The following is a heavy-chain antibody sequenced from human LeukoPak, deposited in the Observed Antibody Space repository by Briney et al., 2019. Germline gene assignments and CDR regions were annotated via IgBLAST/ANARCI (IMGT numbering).Heavy chain of an antibody. Sequence: SVKVSSKASGFTFTSSPMQWVRQARGQRLEWIGWIVVGSGNTNYAQKFQERVTITRDMSTGTAYMELSSLRSEDTAVYYCAADLCSGGSCYSNYWGLGTLVTVSS. CDR2: IVVGSGNT. D-gene: IGHD2-15*01. CDR3: AADLCSGGSCYSNY. CDR1: GFTFTSSP. J-gene: IGHJ4*02. V-gene: IGHV1-58*02.